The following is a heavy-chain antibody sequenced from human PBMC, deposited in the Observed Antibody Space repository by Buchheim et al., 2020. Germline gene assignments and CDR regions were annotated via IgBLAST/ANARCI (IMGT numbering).Heavy chain of an antibody. V-gene: IGHV3-74*01. D-gene: IGHD3-10*01. CDR2: INNDGSTT. CDR3: ARDYYGSGSYRP. Sequence: EVQLVESGGGLVQPGGSLRLSCAASGFTFSNFWMHWVRQAPGEGLVWVSYINNDGSTTNYADSVKGRFTISRDNANETLYLQMNSLGAEDTAVYYCARDYYGSGSYRPWGQGTL. J-gene: IGHJ5*02. CDR1: GFTFSNFW.